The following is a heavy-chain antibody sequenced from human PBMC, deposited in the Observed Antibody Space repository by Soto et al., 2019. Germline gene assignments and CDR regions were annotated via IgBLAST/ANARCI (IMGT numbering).Heavy chain of an antibody. Sequence: QVQLQQWGAGLLKPSETLSLTCAVYGGSFSGYYWSWIRQPPGKGLEWIGEINHSGSTNYNPSLKSRGTISVVTSKNQFSLKLSSVTAADTAVYYCASGYCSGGSCYSYMDVWGKGTTVTVSS. D-gene: IGHD2-15*01. V-gene: IGHV4-34*01. CDR1: GGSFSGYY. CDR2: INHSGST. J-gene: IGHJ6*03. CDR3: ASGYCSGGSCYSYMDV.